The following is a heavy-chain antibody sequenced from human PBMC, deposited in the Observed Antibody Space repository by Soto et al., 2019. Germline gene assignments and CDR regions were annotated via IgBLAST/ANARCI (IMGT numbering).Heavy chain of an antibody. Sequence: WETLSLTCTVSGGSISSSSYYWGWIRQPPGKGLEWIGSIYYSGSTYYNPSLKSRVTVSVDTSKNQFSLKLSSVTAADTAVYYCASPLEAGTTRGAFDIWGQGTMVTVSS. D-gene: IGHD1-7*01. CDR3: ASPLEAGTTRGAFDI. CDR1: GGSISSSSYY. V-gene: IGHV4-39*01. CDR2: IYYSGST. J-gene: IGHJ3*02.